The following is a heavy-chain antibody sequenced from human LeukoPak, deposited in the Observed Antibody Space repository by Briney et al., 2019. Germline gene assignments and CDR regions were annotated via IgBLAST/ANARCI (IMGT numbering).Heavy chain of an antibody. J-gene: IGHJ4*02. CDR1: GFTFTSSA. CDR2: IVVGSGNT. CDR3: AAVQVGANYYFDY. D-gene: IGHD1-26*01. Sequence: TSVKVSCKAAGFTFTSSAMQWVRQARAQRLEWIGWIVVGSGNTNYAQKFQERVTITRDMSTSRAYMELSSLRSEDTAVYYCAAVQVGANYYFDYWGQGTLVTVSS. V-gene: IGHV1-58*02.